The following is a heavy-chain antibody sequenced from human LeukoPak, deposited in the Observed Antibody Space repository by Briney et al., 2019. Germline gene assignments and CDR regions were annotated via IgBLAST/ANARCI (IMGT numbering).Heavy chain of an antibody. J-gene: IGHJ5*02. V-gene: IGHV3-74*01. CDR1: GFTFSSYW. CDR2: IYSDWSST. CDR3: ARDSVVVVAATGWFDP. Sequence: GGSLRLSCAASGFTFSSYWMHWVRHAPGKGLVWVSRIYSDWSSTNYADSVKARFTLSIDTAKNTLYLQINSLRAEDTAVYYCARDSVVVVAATGWFDPWGQGTLVTVSS. D-gene: IGHD2-15*01.